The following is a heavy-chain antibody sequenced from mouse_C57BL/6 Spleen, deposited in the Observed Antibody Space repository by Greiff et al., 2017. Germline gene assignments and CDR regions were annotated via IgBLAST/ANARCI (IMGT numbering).Heavy chain of an antibody. Sequence: VQLQQPGAELVRPGSSVKLSCKASGYTFTSYWMHWVKQRPIQGLEWIGNIDPSDSETHYNQKFKDKATLTVDKSSSTAYMQLSSLTSEDSAVYYCAREGPGDYAMDYWGQGTSFTVSS. J-gene: IGHJ4*01. CDR2: IDPSDSET. D-gene: IGHD3-3*01. CDR1: GYTFTSYW. V-gene: IGHV1-52*01. CDR3: AREGPGDYAMDY.